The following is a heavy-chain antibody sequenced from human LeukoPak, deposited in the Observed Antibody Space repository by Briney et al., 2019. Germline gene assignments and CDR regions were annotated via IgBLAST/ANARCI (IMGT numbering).Heavy chain of an antibody. V-gene: IGHV3-23*01. CDR1: GFTFSSYA. CDR3: AKVRDLDTVLGRFDN. Sequence: GGSLRLSCAASGFTFSSYAMSWVRQAPGKGLEWVSVISGNGGRTYYADSVKGRFTISRGNSKNTLYLQMNSLRAEDTAVYYCAKVRDLDTVLGRFDNWGQGTLVTVSS. J-gene: IGHJ5*02. CDR2: ISGNGGRT. D-gene: IGHD5-18*01.